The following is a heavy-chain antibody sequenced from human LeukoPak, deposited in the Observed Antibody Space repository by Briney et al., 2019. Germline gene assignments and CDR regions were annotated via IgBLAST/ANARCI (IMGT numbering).Heavy chain of an antibody. CDR3: ARDKYFWGAPRYYHYMDV. V-gene: IGHV4-59*01. J-gene: IGHJ6*03. CDR2: IYYSGST. CDR1: GGSISSYY. Sequence: SETLSLTCTVSGGSISSYYWSWIRQPPGKGLEWIGYIYYSGSTNYNPSLKSRVTISVDTSKNQFSLKLSSVTAADTVVYYCARDKYFWGAPRYYHYMDVWGKGTTVTVSS. D-gene: IGHD3-3*01.